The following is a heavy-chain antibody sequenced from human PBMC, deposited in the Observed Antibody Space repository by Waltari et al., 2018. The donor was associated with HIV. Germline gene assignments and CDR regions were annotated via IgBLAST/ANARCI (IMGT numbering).Heavy chain of an antibody. D-gene: IGHD3-22*01. J-gene: IGHJ6*02. CDR1: GFTLSSYS. V-gene: IGHV3-48*04. CDR2: ISSSSSTI. Sequence: EVQLVESGGGLVQPGGSLRLSCAASGFTLSSYSMNWVRQAPGKGLEWVSYISSSSSTIYYADSVKGRFTISRDNAKNSLYLQMNSLRAEDTAVYYCAYDSSGYYYYYGMDVWGQGTTVTVSS. CDR3: AYDSSGYYYYYGMDV.